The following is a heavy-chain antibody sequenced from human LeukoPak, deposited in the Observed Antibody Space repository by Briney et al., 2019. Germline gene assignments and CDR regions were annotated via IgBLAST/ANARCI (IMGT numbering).Heavy chain of an antibody. D-gene: IGHD3-3*01. CDR2: IYYSGST. CDR1: GGSISSSSYY. J-gene: IGHJ4*02. CDR3: ARGRSDFWSGYYLGYFDY. V-gene: IGHV4-39*07. Sequence: PSETLSLTCTVSGGSISSSSYYWGWIRQPPGKGLEWIGSIYYSGSTYYNPSLKSRVTISVDTSKNQFSLKLSSVTAADTAVYYCARGRSDFWSGYYLGYFDYWGQGTLVTVSS.